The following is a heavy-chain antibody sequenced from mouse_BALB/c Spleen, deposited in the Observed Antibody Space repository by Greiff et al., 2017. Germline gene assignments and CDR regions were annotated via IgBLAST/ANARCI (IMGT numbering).Heavy chain of an antibody. CDR3: AFITTATDFDY. V-gene: IGHV1-9*01. Sequence: VKLMESGAELMKPGASVKISCKATGYTFSSYWIEWVKQRPGHGLEWIGEILPGSGSTNYNEKFKGKATFTADTSSNTAYMQLSSLTSEDSAVYYCAFITTATDFDYWGQGTTLTVSS. CDR2: ILPGSGST. CDR1: GYTFSSYW. D-gene: IGHD1-2*01. J-gene: IGHJ2*01.